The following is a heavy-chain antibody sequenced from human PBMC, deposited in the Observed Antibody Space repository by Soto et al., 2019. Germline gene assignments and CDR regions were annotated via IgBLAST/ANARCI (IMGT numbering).Heavy chain of an antibody. CDR3: ARDSPGGYYFDY. CDR2: INPSGGST. J-gene: IGHJ4*02. Sequence: ASVKVSCKASGYTFTSYGISWVRQAPGQGLEWMGIINPSGGSTSYAQKFQGRVTMTRDTSTSTVYMELSSLRSEDTAVYYCARDSPGGYYFDYWGQGTLVTVSS. V-gene: IGHV1-46*01. D-gene: IGHD2-15*01. CDR1: GYTFTSYG.